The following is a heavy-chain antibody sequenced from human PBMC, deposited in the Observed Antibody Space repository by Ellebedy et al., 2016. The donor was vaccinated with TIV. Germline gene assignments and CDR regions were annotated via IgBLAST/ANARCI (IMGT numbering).Heavy chain of an antibody. J-gene: IGHJ4*02. CDR3: ARDWGGGGDG. CDR2: IWYDGSNK. D-gene: IGHD2-21*02. Sequence: GESLKISCAASGFTFSSYGMHWVRQAPGKGLEWVAVIWYDGSNKYYADSVKGRFTISRDTSKNTLYLQMNSLRAEDTAVYYCARDWGGGGDGWGQGTLVTVSS. V-gene: IGHV3-33*08. CDR1: GFTFSSYG.